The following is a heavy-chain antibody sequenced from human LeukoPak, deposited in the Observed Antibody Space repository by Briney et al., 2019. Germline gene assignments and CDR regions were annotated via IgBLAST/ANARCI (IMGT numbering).Heavy chain of an antibody. Sequence: GGSLRLSCAASGFTFSSYGMHWVRQAPGKGLEWVAVISYDGSNKYYADSVKGRFTISRDNSKNTLYLQMNGLRAEDTAVYYCARNQDYGVYNSVGAFDIWGQGTMVTVSS. CDR1: GFTFSSYG. CDR3: ARNQDYGVYNSVGAFDI. V-gene: IGHV3-30*03. D-gene: IGHD4-17*01. J-gene: IGHJ3*02. CDR2: ISYDGSNK.